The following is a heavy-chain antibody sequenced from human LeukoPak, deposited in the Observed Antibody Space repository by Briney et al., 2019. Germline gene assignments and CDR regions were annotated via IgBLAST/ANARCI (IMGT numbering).Heavy chain of an antibody. CDR2: INPDGGNT. Sequence: ASVKVSCKASGYTFTNSYIHWVRQAPGQVLEWMGLINPDGGNTNYAQNFQGRVTMTRDMSTSTVYMELSSLRSEDTAVYYCTLSSGWYSRNWFDPWGQGTLVTVSS. J-gene: IGHJ5*02. D-gene: IGHD6-19*01. V-gene: IGHV1-46*01. CDR1: GYTFTNSY. CDR3: TLSSGWYSRNWFDP.